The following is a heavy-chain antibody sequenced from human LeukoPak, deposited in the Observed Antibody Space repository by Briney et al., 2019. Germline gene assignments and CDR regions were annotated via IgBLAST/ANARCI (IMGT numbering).Heavy chain of an antibody. J-gene: IGHJ4*02. CDR2: IYYSGST. CDR1: GGSISSYY. Sequence: PSETLSLTCTVSGGSISSYYWSWIRQPPGKGLEWIGSIYYSGSTYYTPSLKSRVTISVDTSKNQFSLKLSSVTAADTAVYYCARLYSNHQFDYWGQGTLVTVSS. V-gene: IGHV4-59*05. D-gene: IGHD4-4*01. CDR3: ARLYSNHQFDY.